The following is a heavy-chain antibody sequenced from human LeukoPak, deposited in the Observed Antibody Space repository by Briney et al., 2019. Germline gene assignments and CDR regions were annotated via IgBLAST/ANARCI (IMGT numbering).Heavy chain of an antibody. Sequence: AASVKVSCTASGGTFSSYAISWVRQAPGQGLEWMGGIIPIFGTANYAQKFQGRVTITADESTSTAYMELSSLRSEDTAVYYCARPTTDSSGEYYYYGMDVWGQGTTVTVSS. CDR2: IIPIFGTA. CDR3: ARPTTDSSGEYYYYGMDV. D-gene: IGHD6-25*01. V-gene: IGHV1-69*13. J-gene: IGHJ6*02. CDR1: GGTFSSYA.